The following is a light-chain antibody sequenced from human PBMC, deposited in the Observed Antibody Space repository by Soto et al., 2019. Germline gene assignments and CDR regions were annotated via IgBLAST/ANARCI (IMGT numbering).Light chain of an antibody. V-gene: IGKV1-5*01. CDR3: QHYNSYSEA. CDR1: QSISSW. Sequence: DIQMTQSPSTVSASVGDRVTITCRASQSISSWLAWYQQKPGKAPKLLTYDASSLESGVPSRFSGSGSGTEFTLTISSLQPDDFATYYCQHYNSYSEAFGQGTKVDIK. J-gene: IGKJ1*01. CDR2: DAS.